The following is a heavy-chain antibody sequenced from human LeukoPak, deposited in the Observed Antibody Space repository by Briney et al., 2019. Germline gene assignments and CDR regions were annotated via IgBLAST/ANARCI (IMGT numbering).Heavy chain of an antibody. J-gene: IGHJ4*02. CDR1: GFTFSSYA. CDR3: AKVPLGEVITMIVVAYYFDY. CDR2: ISGSGGST. Sequence: GGSLRLSCAASGFTFSSYAMSWVRQAPGKGLEWVSDISGSGGSTYYADSVKGRFTISRDNSKNTLYLQMNSLRAEDTAVYNCAKVPLGEVITMIVVAYYFDYWGQGTLVTVSS. V-gene: IGHV3-23*01. D-gene: IGHD3-22*01.